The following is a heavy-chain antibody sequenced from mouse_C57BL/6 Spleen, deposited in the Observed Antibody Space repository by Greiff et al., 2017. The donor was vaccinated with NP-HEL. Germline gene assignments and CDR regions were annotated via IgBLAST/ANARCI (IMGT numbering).Heavy chain of an antibody. J-gene: IGHJ2*01. CDR2: ISDGGSYT. V-gene: IGHV5-4*01. Sequence: EVQVVESGGGLVKPGGSLKLSCAASGFTFSSYAMSWVRQTPEKRLEWVATISDGGSYTYYPDNVKGRFTISRDNAKNNLYLQMSHLKSEDTAMYYCAREGDGPFYFDYWGQGTTLTVSS. CDR3: AREGDGPFYFDY. CDR1: GFTFSSYA. D-gene: IGHD2-3*01.